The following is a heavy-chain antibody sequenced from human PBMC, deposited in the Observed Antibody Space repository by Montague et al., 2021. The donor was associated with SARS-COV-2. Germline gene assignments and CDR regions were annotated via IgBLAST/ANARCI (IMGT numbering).Heavy chain of an antibody. CDR1: GGSISTSF. CDR2: ISFTGGT. J-gene: IGHJ4*02. V-gene: IGHV4-59*12. Sequence: SETLSLTCTVSGGSISTSFWSWVRQPPGKGLEWIAFISFTGGTNYNPSLKSRVVVSIDTSKRQVSLELSSVTAADTAVYYCAIGSAGTTISSVFEHWGQGTLVTVSS. D-gene: IGHD4-11*01. CDR3: AIGSAGTTISSVFEH.